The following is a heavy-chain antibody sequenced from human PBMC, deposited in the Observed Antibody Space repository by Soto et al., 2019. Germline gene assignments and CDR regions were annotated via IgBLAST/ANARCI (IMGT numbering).Heavy chain of an antibody. CDR3: AHRRGGGWYFDY. J-gene: IGHJ4*02. D-gene: IGHD6-19*01. V-gene: IGHV2-5*01. CDR1: GFSLSTSGVG. CDR2: IYWNDDK. Sequence: QITLKESGPTLVKPTQTLTLTCTFSGFSLSTSGVGVGWIRQPPGKALEWLALIYWNDDKRYSPSLKSRLTITKDTSKSQVVLTMTNMDPVDTATYYCAHRRGGGWYFDYWGQGTLVTVSS.